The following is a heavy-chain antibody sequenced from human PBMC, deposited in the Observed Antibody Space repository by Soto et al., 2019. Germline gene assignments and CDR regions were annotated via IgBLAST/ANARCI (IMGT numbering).Heavy chain of an antibody. Sequence: ASAKVSCKASGYTFTSYGISWVRQAPGQGLEWMGWISAYNGNTNYAQKLQGRVTMTTDTSTSTAYMELRSLRSDDTAVYYCARDSSIAVAGTLGSYFDYWGQGTLVTVSS. CDR3: ARDSSIAVAGTLGSYFDY. CDR1: GYTFTSYG. CDR2: ISAYNGNT. J-gene: IGHJ4*02. D-gene: IGHD6-19*01. V-gene: IGHV1-18*01.